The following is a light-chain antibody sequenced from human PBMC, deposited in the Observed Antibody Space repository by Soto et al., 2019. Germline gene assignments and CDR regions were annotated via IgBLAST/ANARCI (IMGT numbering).Light chain of an antibody. J-gene: IGKJ1*01. CDR1: LTMNNN. CDR3: QQYNERPPWT. CDR2: GAS. V-gene: IGKV3-15*01. Sequence: EIVMTQSPATLSLSPGESVTLSCRASLTMNNNIAWYQHKPGQAPRLLIFGASSRATGVPGRFSGSGFGTEFTLSISSLQSEDFEVYYCQQYNERPPWTFGQGTTVEMK.